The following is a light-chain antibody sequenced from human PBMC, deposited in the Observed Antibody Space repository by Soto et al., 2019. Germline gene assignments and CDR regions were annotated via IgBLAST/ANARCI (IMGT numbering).Light chain of an antibody. Sequence: DIQLTQSTSTLSASVGDRVTIACRSSQSIGHWLAWYQQIPGKAPKLLIYMASTLASGVPSRFSGSGSGTEFTLTISSLQPDDFATYYCQHYSGYSWTFGQGFKV. CDR3: QHYSGYSWT. V-gene: IGKV1-5*03. J-gene: IGKJ1*01. CDR2: MAS. CDR1: QSIGHW.